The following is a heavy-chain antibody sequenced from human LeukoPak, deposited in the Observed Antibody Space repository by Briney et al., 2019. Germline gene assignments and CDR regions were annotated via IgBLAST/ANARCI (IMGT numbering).Heavy chain of an antibody. D-gene: IGHD6-13*01. CDR3: AREIGSSPWFDY. CDR1: GYSISSDYY. CDR2: IYHSGST. Sequence: SETLSLTCTVSGYSISSDYYWGWIRQPPGKGLEWIGEIYHSGSTNYNPSLRSRVTISVDKSKNQFSLNLSSVTAADTAVCYCAREIGSSPWFDYWGQGTLVTVSS. J-gene: IGHJ4*02. V-gene: IGHV4-38-2*02.